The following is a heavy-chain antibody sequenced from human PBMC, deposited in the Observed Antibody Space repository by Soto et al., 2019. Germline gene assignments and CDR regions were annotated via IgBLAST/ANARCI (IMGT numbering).Heavy chain of an antibody. Sequence: SETLSLTCTVSGGSISSGDYYWSWIRQPPGKGLEWIGYIYYSGSTYYNPSLKSRVTISVDTSKNQFSLKLSSVTAADTAVYYCARSLFPPVAHDYWGQGTLVTVSS. CDR3: ARSLFPPVAHDY. CDR1: GGSISSGDYY. J-gene: IGHJ4*02. CDR2: IYYSGST. V-gene: IGHV4-30-4*01.